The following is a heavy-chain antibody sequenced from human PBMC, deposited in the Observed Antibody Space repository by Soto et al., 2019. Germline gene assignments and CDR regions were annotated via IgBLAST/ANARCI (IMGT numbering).Heavy chain of an antibody. CDR2: IKQDGSEK. CDR3: ARDYYGSGSHFDY. Sequence: GGSLRLSCAASGFTFSSYWMSWVRQALGKGLEWVANIKQDGSEKYYVDSVKGRFTISRDNAKNSLYLQMNSLRAEDTAVYYCARDYYGSGSHFDYWGQGTLVTVSS. D-gene: IGHD3-10*01. V-gene: IGHV3-7*01. CDR1: GFTFSSYW. J-gene: IGHJ4*02.